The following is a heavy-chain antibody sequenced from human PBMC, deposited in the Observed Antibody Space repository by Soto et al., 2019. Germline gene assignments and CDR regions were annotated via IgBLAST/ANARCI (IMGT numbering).Heavy chain of an antibody. D-gene: IGHD3-16*01. CDR2: ISVYNGNT. V-gene: IGHV1-18*04. CDR1: GYTFTNYG. CDR3: ARTIDYGANSVPDY. J-gene: IGHJ4*02. Sequence: ASVKVSCKASGYTFTNYGISWVRQAPGQGPEWMGWISVYNGNTNYAQKVQGRVTMTTDTYTSTAYMEMRSLRSDDTAVYYCARTIDYGANSVPDYWGQGTLVTVSS.